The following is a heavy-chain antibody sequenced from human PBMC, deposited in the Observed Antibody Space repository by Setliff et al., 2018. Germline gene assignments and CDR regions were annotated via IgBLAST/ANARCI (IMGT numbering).Heavy chain of an antibody. V-gene: IGHV3-43*02. D-gene: IGHD3-22*01. CDR3: VKDKSGARRFSGFVFDF. J-gene: IGHJ4*02. CDR1: GFTFDDYA. Sequence: QSGGSLRLSCAASGFTFDDYAMHWVRQAPGKGLEWVSGISWDGYSYYADSMKGRFTISRDNSKNSLFLQMDSLTTEDTALYHCVKDKSGARRFSGFVFDFWGQGTQVTVSS. CDR2: ISWDGYS.